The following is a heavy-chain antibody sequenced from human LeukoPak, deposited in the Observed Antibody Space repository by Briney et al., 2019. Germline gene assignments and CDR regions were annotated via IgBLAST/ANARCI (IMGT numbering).Heavy chain of an antibody. CDR1: GFTFSSYW. CDR3: ARDTRGGHFDY. Sequence: GGSLRLSCVASGFTFSSYWMSWVRQAPGKGLEWVANIKEDGSEKDYLDSVKGRFTISRDNAKNSVYLQISSLRADDTAVYYCARDTRGGHFDYWAREPWSPSPQ. CDR2: IKEDGSEK. J-gene: IGHJ4*02. D-gene: IGHD6-25*01. V-gene: IGHV3-7*03.